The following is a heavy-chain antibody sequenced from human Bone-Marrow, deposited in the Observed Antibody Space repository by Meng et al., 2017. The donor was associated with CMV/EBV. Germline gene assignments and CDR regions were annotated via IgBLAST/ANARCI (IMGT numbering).Heavy chain of an antibody. Sequence: GGSLRLSCAASGFTFSNAWMSWVRQAPGKGLEWVGRIKSKTDGGTTDYAAPVKGRFTISRDGSKNTLYLQMNSLKTEDTAVYYCTTEDEISSSFVYWGQGTLVTVSS. CDR1: GFTFSNAW. V-gene: IGHV3-15*01. CDR2: IKSKTDGGTT. D-gene: IGHD6-6*01. CDR3: TTEDEISSSFVY. J-gene: IGHJ4*02.